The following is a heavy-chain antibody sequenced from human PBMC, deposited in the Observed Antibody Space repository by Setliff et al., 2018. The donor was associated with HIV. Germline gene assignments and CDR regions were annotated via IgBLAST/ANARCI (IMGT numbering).Heavy chain of an antibody. J-gene: IGHJ3*02. D-gene: IGHD3-10*01. CDR2: ISGLGGGTI. CDR3: AKDSEPEYYGASASGEAFDI. CDR1: GFTFDSYS. V-gene: IGHV3-48*01. Sequence: PGGSLRLSCATSGFTFDSYSIIWVRQAPGKGLEWVSYISGLGGGTIYYADSVRGRFTISRDNSKNTVYLHMNSLRAEDTAVYYCAKDSEPEYYGASASGEAFDIWGQGTRVTVSS.